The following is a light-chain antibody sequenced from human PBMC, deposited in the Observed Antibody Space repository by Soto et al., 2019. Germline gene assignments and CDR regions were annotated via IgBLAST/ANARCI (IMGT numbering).Light chain of an antibody. V-gene: IGLV2-14*01. CDR3: SSYTSCSTSYV. CDR2: EVS. Sequence: QSALTQPPSVSGSLGQSITLSCTGTNSDIGGYDYVSWYQQHPGKAPKPMIYEVSNRPSGVSNRFSGSKSGNTASLTISGLQAEDEADYYCSSYTSCSTSYVFGTGTKVTVL. CDR1: NSDIGGYDY. J-gene: IGLJ1*01.